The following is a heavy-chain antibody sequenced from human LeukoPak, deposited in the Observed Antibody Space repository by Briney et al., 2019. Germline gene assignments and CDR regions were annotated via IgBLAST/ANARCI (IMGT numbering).Heavy chain of an antibody. CDR3: AKDFQTIFGVVIKYYYYYMDV. V-gene: IGHV3-30*18. CDR2: ISYDGSNK. Sequence: GGSLRLSCAASGFTFSSYGMHWVRQAPGKGLEWVAVISYDGSNKYYADSVKGRFTISRDNSKNTLYLQMNSLRAEDTAVYYCAKDFQTIFGVVIKYYYYYMDVWGKGTTVTVSS. J-gene: IGHJ6*03. D-gene: IGHD3-3*01. CDR1: GFTFSSYG.